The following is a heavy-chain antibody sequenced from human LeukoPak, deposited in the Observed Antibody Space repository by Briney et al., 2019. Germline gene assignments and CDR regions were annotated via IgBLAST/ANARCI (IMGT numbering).Heavy chain of an antibody. CDR1: GFTFSSFW. CDR2: INHSGST. J-gene: IGHJ5*02. Sequence: PGGSLRLSCAASGFTFSSFWMSWIRQPPGKGLEWIGEINHSGSTNNNPSLKSRVTISVDTSKNQFSLKLSSVTAADTAVYYCARGGGGMRIYGKNWFDPWGQGTLVTVSS. D-gene: IGHD3-16*01. CDR3: ARGGGGMRIYGKNWFDP. V-gene: IGHV4-34*01.